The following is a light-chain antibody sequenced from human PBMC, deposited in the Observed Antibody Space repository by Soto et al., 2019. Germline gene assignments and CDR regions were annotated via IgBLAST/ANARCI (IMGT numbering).Light chain of an antibody. V-gene: IGKV3-11*01. CDR3: QQRTVWPPIT. CDR2: DST. Sequence: VLTQSPATLSLSPGERATLSCRASQSIHTSLAWYQQKPGQPPRLVVYDSTLRANGVPDRFGGSRSGTAFTLTINNLEPEDFAVYYCQQRTVWPPITFGQGTRLEI. CDR1: QSIHTS. J-gene: IGKJ5*01.